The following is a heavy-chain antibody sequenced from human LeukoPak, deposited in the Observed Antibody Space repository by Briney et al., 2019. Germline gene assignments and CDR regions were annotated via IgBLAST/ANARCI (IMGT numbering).Heavy chain of an antibody. Sequence: GGSLRLSCAASGFSINNNYMNWVRQAPGKGLEWVSVIYGGGDTYYADSVKGRFTISRDISKNTLYLQMNSLRADDTAVYYCARAVGTTFLFDYWGQGTLVTVSS. CDR3: ARAVGTTFLFDY. J-gene: IGHJ4*02. CDR1: GFSINNNY. D-gene: IGHD1-26*01. CDR2: IYGGGDT. V-gene: IGHV3-53*01.